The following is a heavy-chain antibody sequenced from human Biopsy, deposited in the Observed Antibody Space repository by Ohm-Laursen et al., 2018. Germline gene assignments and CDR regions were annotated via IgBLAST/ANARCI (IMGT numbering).Heavy chain of an antibody. CDR1: GFTFSNYA. V-gene: IGHV3-30*18. CDR3: AKEVFSAVGTSGFDP. D-gene: IGHD1/OR15-1a*01. CDR2: ISSDGSSQ. J-gene: IGHJ5*02. Sequence: SLRLSCSASGFTFSNYAIHWVRQAPGRGLEWVALISSDGSSQYYADSVKGRFTISRDSSKNSLYLQMNSLRAEDTAVYYCAKEVFSAVGTSGFDPWGQGTLVTVSS.